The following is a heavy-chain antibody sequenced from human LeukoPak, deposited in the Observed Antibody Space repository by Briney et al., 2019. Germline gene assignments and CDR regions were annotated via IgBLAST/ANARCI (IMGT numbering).Heavy chain of an antibody. CDR1: GDSVSSIGAA. Sequence: SQTLSLTCDISGDSVSSIGAAWNWIRQSPSRGLEWLGATSYRSKWYYDYAEYVKSRITIIPDTSKNQSSLLLSSVTPEDTAVYYCARTSVAAATTTFFDCWGQGTLVTVSS. CDR2: TSYRSKWYY. J-gene: IGHJ4*02. V-gene: IGHV6-1*01. CDR3: ARTSVAAATTTFFDC. D-gene: IGHD2-15*01.